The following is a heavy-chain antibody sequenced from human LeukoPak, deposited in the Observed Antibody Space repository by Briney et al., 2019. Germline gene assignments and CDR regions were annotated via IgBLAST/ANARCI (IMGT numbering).Heavy chain of an antibody. CDR3: AKFWGALLAPPYSDS. V-gene: IGHV3-11*01. CDR1: GFIFSDYY. Sequence: GGSLRLSCAASGFIFSDYYLNWIRQAPGKGLEWVSHINGGGTTKYYADSVRGRFTLSRDNAKNSLYLQMNSLRAEDTAVYYCAKFWGALLAPPYSDSWGQGTLVTVSS. CDR2: INGGGTTK. D-gene: IGHD7-27*01. J-gene: IGHJ4*02.